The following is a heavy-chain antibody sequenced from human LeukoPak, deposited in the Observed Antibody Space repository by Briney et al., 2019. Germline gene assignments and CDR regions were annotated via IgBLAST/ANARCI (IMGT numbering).Heavy chain of an antibody. D-gene: IGHD3-10*01. CDR1: GFTFSTFS. V-gene: IGHV3-7*01. J-gene: IGHJ4*02. CDR2: INQGGSEK. CDR3: AKTYYYSSGNF. Sequence: GGSLRLSCVASGFTFSTFSMSWVRQAPGKGLEWVTNINQGGSEKYYVDSVKGRFTISRDNSKNSLYLQMNSLRAKDTAIYYCAKTYYYSSGNFWGQGTLVTVSS.